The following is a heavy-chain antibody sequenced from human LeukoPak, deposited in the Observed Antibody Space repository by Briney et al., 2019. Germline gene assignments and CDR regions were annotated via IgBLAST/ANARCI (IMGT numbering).Heavy chain of an antibody. CDR1: GFTSSSYA. J-gene: IGHJ4*02. V-gene: IGHV3-23*01. Sequence: GSLRLSCAASGFTSSSYAMSWVRQAPGKGLEWVSAISGSGGSTYYADSVKGRFTISRDNSKNTLYLQMNSLRAEDTAVYYCAKDAGYCSGGSCPHYFDYWGQGTLVTVSS. CDR2: ISGSGGST. CDR3: AKDAGYCSGGSCPHYFDY. D-gene: IGHD2-15*01.